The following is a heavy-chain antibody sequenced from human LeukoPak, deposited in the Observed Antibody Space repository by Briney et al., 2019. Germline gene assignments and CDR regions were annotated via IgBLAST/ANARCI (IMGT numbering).Heavy chain of an antibody. Sequence: GSLRLSFSASGFPFSSYEMNWVRPAPGKGLEWVSYISSSGSTIYYADSVKGRFTISRDNAKNSLYLQMNSLRAEDTAVYYCARMFDWNTGLDYWGQGTLVTVSS. V-gene: IGHV3-48*03. CDR1: GFPFSSYE. CDR2: ISSSGSTI. J-gene: IGHJ4*02. D-gene: IGHD1/OR15-1a*01. CDR3: ARMFDWNTGLDY.